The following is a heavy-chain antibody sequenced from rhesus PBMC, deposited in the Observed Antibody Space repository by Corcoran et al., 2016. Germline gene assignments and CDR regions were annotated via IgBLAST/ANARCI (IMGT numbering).Heavy chain of an antibody. V-gene: IGHV4-173*01. D-gene: IGHD4-23*01. Sequence: QLQLQESGPGLVKPSETLSLTCAVSGGSISSNYWSWIRQPPGKGMEWIGRISGSGGSTDYNPSLKSRVTISTDPSKNQFSLKLSSVTAADTAVYYCARDTVTTLLYWYFDLWGPGTPITISS. J-gene: IGHJ2*01. CDR1: GGSISSNY. CDR3: ARDTVTTLLYWYFDL. CDR2: ISGSGGST.